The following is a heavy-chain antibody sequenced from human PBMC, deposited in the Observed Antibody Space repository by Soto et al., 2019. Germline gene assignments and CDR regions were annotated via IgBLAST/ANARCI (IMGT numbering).Heavy chain of an antibody. CDR1: GGSFSGYY. D-gene: IGHD1-26*01. J-gene: IGHJ1*01. CDR2: INHSGST. V-gene: IGHV4-34*01. CDR3: ARHKRTGAKARNFQH. Sequence: QVQLQQWGAGLLKPSETLSLTCAVYGGSFSGYYWSWIRQPPGKGLEWIGEINHSGSTNYNPSLKSRVTISVETSKNQFSLKLSSVTAADTAVYYCARHKRTGAKARNFQHWGQGTLVTVSS.